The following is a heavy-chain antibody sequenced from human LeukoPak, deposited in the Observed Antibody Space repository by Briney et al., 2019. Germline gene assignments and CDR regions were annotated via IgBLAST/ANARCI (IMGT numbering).Heavy chain of an antibody. CDR1: GGSISSYY. J-gene: IGHJ3*02. V-gene: IGHV4-59*01. Sequence: SETLSLTCTVSGGSISSYYWSWIRQPPGKGLERIGYIYYSGSTNYNPSLKSRVTISVDTSKNQFSLKLSSVTAADTAVYYCARGLYDSSGENAFDIWGQGAMVTVSS. D-gene: IGHD3-22*01. CDR3: ARGLYDSSGENAFDI. CDR2: IYYSGST.